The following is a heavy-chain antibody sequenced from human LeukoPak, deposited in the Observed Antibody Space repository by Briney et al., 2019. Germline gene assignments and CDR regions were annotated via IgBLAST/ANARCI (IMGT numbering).Heavy chain of an antibody. Sequence: GGSLRLSCAASGFTFSSYAMSWVRQAPGKGLEWVSSISSSSTYIYYADSVKGRFTISRDNAKNSLYLQMNSLRAEDTAVYYCARIPNSANFPNWFDPWGQGTLVTVSS. CDR1: GFTFSSYA. V-gene: IGHV3-21*01. CDR2: ISSSSTYI. CDR3: ARIPNSANFPNWFDP. J-gene: IGHJ5*02. D-gene: IGHD4/OR15-4a*01.